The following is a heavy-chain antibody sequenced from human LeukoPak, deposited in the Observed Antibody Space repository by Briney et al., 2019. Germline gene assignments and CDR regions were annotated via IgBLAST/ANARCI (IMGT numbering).Heavy chain of an antibody. D-gene: IGHD5/OR15-5a*01. CDR1: GYTFTGYY. CDR2: ITPNSGGT. Sequence: ASVKVSCKASGYTFTGYYMHWVRQAPGQGLEWMGWITPNSGGTNYAQKFQGRVTMTRDTSISTAYMELSRLRSDDTAVYYCARVLTRHSGVYEGGMDVWGQGTTVTVSS. CDR3: ARVLTRHSGVYEGGMDV. V-gene: IGHV1-2*02. J-gene: IGHJ6*02.